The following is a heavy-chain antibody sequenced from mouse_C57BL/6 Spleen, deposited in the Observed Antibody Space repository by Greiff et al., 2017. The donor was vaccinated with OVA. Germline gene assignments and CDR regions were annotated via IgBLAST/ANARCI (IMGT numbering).Heavy chain of an antibody. CDR1: GFSFNTYA. D-gene: IGHD2-5*01. Sequence: GGGLVQPKGSLKLSCAASGFSFNTYAMNWVRQAPGKGLEWVARIRSKSSNYATYYADSVKDRFTISRDDSESMLYLQMNNLKTEDTAMYYCVSSYSNWYFDVWGTGTTVTVSS. V-gene: IGHV10-1*01. J-gene: IGHJ1*03. CDR2: IRSKSSNYAT. CDR3: VSSYSNWYFDV.